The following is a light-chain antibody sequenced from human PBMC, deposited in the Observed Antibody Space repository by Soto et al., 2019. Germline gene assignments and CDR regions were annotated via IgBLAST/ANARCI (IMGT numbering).Light chain of an antibody. CDR3: QQYYNWPPIT. Sequence: EVVMTQSPGTVSVSPGERATLSCRASQSVGTSLAWYQQKPGQAPRLLIYGASTRATGVPARFSGRGSGTEFIFTICSRQSEDCAVYYGQQYYNWPPITFGQGKRLEIK. V-gene: IGKV3-15*01. CDR1: QSVGTS. CDR2: GAS. J-gene: IGKJ5*01.